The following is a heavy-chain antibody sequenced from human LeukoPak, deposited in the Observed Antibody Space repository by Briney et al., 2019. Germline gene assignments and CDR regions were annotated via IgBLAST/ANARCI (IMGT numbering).Heavy chain of an antibody. CDR2: IYYSGST. V-gene: IGHV4-39*07. Sequence: SETLSLTCTVSGGSISSSSYYWGWIRQPPGTGLEWIGSIYYSGSTYYNPSLKSRVTISVDTSKNQFSLKLSSVTAADTAVYYCARDLYPRNYDILTGYYTCAFDIWGQGTMVTVSS. CDR1: GGSISSSSYY. J-gene: IGHJ3*02. D-gene: IGHD3-9*01. CDR3: ARDLYPRNYDILTGYYTCAFDI.